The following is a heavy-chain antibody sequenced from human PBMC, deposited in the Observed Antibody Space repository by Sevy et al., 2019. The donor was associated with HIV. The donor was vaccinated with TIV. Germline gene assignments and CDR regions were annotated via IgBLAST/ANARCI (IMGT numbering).Heavy chain of an antibody. Sequence: GGSLKLSCPASGSTFSSYSISWSGKPPGKGLEWVLTLSLGGVRINNAASVKAGFTISRDNSKSSVYLQMNNLRPEDTAVYYCAREGCTKPHDYWGQGTLVTVSS. D-gene: IGHD2-8*01. CDR2: LSLGGVRI. CDR1: GSTFSSYS. J-gene: IGHJ4*02. CDR3: AREGCTKPHDY. V-gene: IGHV3-23*01.